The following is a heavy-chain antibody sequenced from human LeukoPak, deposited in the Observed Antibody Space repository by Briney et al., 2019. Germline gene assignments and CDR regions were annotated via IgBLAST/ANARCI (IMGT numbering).Heavy chain of an antibody. Sequence: KAGGSLRLSCAASGFTFSSYVMNWVRQAPGKGLQWVSSISSSTTYIYYADSVKGRFTISRDNAKNSLYLQMNSLRAEDTAVYYCARGDYGAPFDYWGQGTLVTVSS. V-gene: IGHV3-21*01. CDR2: ISSSTTYI. J-gene: IGHJ4*02. CDR1: GFTFSSYV. D-gene: IGHD4-17*01. CDR3: ARGDYGAPFDY.